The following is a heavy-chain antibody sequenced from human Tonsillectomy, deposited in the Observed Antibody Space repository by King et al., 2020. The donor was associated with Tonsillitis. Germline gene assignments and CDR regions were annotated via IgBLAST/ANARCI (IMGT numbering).Heavy chain of an antibody. D-gene: IGHD3-9*01. V-gene: IGHV3-53*01. Sequence: QLVQSGGGLIQPGGSLRLSCSASGFTVSTHYMNWVRQAPGRGLEWVSVIYSGGDTYYADSVKGRFTISRDISKNTLYLQMNSLGVEDTAVYYCARVFDWFFDYWGQGVLVTVSS. J-gene: IGHJ4*02. CDR3: ARVFDWFFDY. CDR2: IYSGGDT. CDR1: GFTVSTHY.